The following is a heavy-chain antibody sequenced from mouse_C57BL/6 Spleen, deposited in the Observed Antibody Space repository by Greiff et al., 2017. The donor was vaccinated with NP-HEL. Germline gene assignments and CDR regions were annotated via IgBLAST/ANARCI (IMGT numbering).Heavy chain of an antibody. V-gene: IGHV5-12*01. CDR3: ARLYYYGSSYVEWYFDV. D-gene: IGHD1-1*01. J-gene: IGHJ1*03. CDR2: ISNGGGST. CDR1: GFTFSDYY. Sequence: DVQLVESGGGLVQPGGSLKLSCAASGFTFSDYYMYWVRQTPEKRLEWVAYISNGGGSTYYPDTVKGRFTISRDNAKNTLYLQMSRLKSEDTAMYYCARLYYYGSSYVEWYFDVWGTGPRSPSPQ.